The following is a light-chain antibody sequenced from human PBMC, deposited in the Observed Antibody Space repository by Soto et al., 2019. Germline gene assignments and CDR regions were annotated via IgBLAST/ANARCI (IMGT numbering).Light chain of an antibody. CDR2: AAS. Sequence: IVLTQSPGTLSLSPGERATLSCRAGQSVSSNYLAWYQQKPGQAPRLLIYAASSRATGIPDRFSGSGSGTDFTLTIDGLEPEDSAVYYCQQYDNWPPYTFGQGTKLEIK. CDR3: QQYDNWPPYT. J-gene: IGKJ2*01. V-gene: IGKV3-20*01. CDR1: QSVSSNY.